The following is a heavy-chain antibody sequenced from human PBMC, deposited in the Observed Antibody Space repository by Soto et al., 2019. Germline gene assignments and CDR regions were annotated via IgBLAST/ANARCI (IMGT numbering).Heavy chain of an antibody. V-gene: IGHV3-48*03. CDR2: ISSSGSTI. J-gene: IGHJ4*02. CDR3: ARRGPAAAGRYLFDS. D-gene: IGHD6-13*01. CDR1: GFIFSSYE. Sequence: EEQLVESGGGLVQPGGSLRLSCAASGFIFSSYEMTWVRQAPGKGLEWVSYISSSGSTIYYADSVKGRFTISRDNAKKSLYLQMNSLRAEDTAVYYFARRGPAAAGRYLFDSWGQGTLVTGSS.